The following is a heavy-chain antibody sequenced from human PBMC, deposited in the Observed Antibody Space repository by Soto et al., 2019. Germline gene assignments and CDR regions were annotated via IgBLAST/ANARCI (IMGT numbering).Heavy chain of an antibody. D-gene: IGHD2-8*01. CDR2: ISTGSSYI. Sequence: EVLLVESGGGLVKPGGSLRLSCAGSGFTFSSYMMNWVRQAPGKGLEWVASISTGSSYIYYADALKGRFTISRDDAETSVYLQMNSLRDEDTGVYYCVRDSLMRTSWGQGTRVTVSS. J-gene: IGHJ5*02. V-gene: IGHV3-21*02. CDR3: VRDSLMRTS. CDR1: GFTFSSYM.